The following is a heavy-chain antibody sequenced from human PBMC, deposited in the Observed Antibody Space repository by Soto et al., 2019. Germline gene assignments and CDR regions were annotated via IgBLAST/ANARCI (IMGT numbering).Heavy chain of an antibody. CDR3: ARQLLGWFDP. J-gene: IGHJ5*02. CDR1: GGSISSSSYY. V-gene: IGHV4-39*01. Sequence: SETLSLTCTVSGGSISSSSYYWGWIRQPPGKGLEWIGSIYYSGSTYYNPSLKSRVTISVDTSKNQFSLKLSSVTAADTAVYYCARQLLGWFDPWGQGTLVTVSS. D-gene: IGHD3-10*01. CDR2: IYYSGST.